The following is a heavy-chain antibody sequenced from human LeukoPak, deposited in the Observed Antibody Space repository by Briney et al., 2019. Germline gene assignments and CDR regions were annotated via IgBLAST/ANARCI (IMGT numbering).Heavy chain of an antibody. CDR3: ARGLETPRGFDI. J-gene: IGHJ3*02. CDR1: EFTLSSRT. D-gene: IGHD5-24*01. V-gene: IGHV3-21*01. CDR2: ISSAGIYI. Sequence: GGSLRLSCAASEFTLSSRTNLWVRQAPGRGLEWVSSISSAGIYIYYAESVKGRFTISRDSAKNSLYLEMNSLRVEDTGVYYCARGLETPRGFDIWGQGTMVTVSS.